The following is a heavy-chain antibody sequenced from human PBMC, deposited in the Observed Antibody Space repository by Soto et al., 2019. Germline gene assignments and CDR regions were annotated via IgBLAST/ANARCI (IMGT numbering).Heavy chain of an antibody. CDR1: GYTFTNYA. CDR2: INAGNGNT. CDR3: AKDRIHLVLGVLVINY. V-gene: IGHV1-3*01. Sequence: QVQLVQSGAEVKKPGASVKVSCKASGYTFTNYALHWVRQAPGQRLEWMGWINAGNGNTKYSQKFQGRVTITRDTPASTAYMELSSLRSEDTAICYCAKDRIHLVLGVLVINYWGQGTLVTVSS. J-gene: IGHJ4*02. D-gene: IGHD3-10*01.